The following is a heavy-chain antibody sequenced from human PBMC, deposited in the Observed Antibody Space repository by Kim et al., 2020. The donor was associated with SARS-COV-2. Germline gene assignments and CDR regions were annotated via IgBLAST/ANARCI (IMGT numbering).Heavy chain of an antibody. J-gene: IGHJ6*02. CDR1: GFTFSSYS. D-gene: IGHD7-27*01. V-gene: IGHV3-21*01. CDR2: ISSSSNI. Sequence: GGSLRLSCAASGFTFSSYSMNWVRQAPGKGLEWVSSISSSSNIYYADALKGGFTISRDNTENTLHHQMNNRMSEETTAEYYWGGRYSYYYGMDYWGQGT. CDR3: WGGRYSYYYGMDY.